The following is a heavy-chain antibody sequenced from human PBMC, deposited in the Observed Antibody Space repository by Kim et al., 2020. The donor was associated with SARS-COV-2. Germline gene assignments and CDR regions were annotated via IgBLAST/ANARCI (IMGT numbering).Heavy chain of an antibody. CDR1: GGSISSYY. V-gene: IGHV4-59*01. CDR2: IYYSGST. CDR3: ARAGGGYDMPYYYYYMDV. Sequence: SETLSLTCTVSGGSISSYYWSWIRQPPGKGLEWIGYIYYSGSTNYNPSLKSRVTISVDTSKNQFSLKLSSVTAADTAVYYCARAGGGYDMPYYYYYMDVWVKGTTVTVSS. J-gene: IGHJ6*03. D-gene: IGHD1-26*01.